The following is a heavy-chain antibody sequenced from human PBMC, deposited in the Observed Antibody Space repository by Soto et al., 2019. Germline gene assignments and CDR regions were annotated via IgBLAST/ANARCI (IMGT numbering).Heavy chain of an antibody. CDR1: GFTFSDYY. CDR3: ARARSQWLPLY. D-gene: IGHD6-19*01. Sequence: PGGSLRLSCAASGFTFSDYYMSWIRQAPGKGLEWVSYISSSSSYTNYADSVKGRFTISRDNAKNSLYLQMNSLRAEDTAVYYCARARSQWLPLYWGQGTLVTAPQ. J-gene: IGHJ4*02. V-gene: IGHV3-11*06. CDR2: ISSSSSYT.